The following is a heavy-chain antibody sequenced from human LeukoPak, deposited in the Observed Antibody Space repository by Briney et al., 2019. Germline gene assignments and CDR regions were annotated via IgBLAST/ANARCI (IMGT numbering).Heavy chain of an antibody. J-gene: IGHJ5*02. Sequence: GGSLRLSCAASGFTFSDYYMSWIRQAPGKGLEWVSYISSSGSTIYYADSVKGRFTISRDNAKNSLYLQMNSLRAEDTAVYYCARSMVRGVNNWFDPWGQGTLVTVSS. CDR2: ISSSGSTI. V-gene: IGHV3-11*01. CDR3: ARSMVRGVNNWFDP. CDR1: GFTFSDYY. D-gene: IGHD3-10*01.